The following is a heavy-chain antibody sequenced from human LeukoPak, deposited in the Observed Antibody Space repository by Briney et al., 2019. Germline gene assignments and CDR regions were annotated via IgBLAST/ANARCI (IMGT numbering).Heavy chain of an antibody. J-gene: IGHJ4*02. Sequence: ASVKVSCKASGYTFTSYYMHWVRQAPGQGLEWMGWINPNSGGTNYAQKFQGRVTMTRDTSISTAYMELSRLRSDDTAVYYCARPYCNGGSCHDYFDYWGQGTLVSVSS. CDR2: INPNSGGT. V-gene: IGHV1-2*02. CDR3: ARPYCNGGSCHDYFDY. D-gene: IGHD2-15*01. CDR1: GYTFTSYY.